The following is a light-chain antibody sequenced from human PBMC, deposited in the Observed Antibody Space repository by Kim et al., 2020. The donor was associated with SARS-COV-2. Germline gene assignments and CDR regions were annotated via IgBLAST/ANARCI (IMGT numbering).Light chain of an antibody. CDR3: QQGYSP. CDR1: QSISTY. Sequence: DIQMTQSPSSLSASVGDRVTITCRASQSISTYLNWYQQKPGKAPKLLIYGASNLPSGVPSRFSGSGSETDFTLPTSTLHPEDFGTYYGQQGYSPFGRGTKLEI. V-gene: IGKV1-39*01. CDR2: GAS. J-gene: IGKJ2*01.